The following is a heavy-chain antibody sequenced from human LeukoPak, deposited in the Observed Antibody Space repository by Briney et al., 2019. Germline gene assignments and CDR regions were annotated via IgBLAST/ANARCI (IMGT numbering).Heavy chain of an antibody. D-gene: IGHD2-21*02. Sequence: PGGSLRLSCAASGFPFSSYSMNWVRQAPGKGLAWVSSISSSSSYIYYADSVKGRFTISRDNSKNTLYLQMNSLRVEDTAVYYCAGSSDSYYFVYWGQGTLVTVSS. J-gene: IGHJ4*02. CDR1: GFPFSSYS. CDR2: ISSSSSYI. CDR3: AGSSDSYYFVY. V-gene: IGHV3-21*04.